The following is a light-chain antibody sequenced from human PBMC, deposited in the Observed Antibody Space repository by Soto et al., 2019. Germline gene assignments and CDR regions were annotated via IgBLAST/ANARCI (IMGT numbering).Light chain of an antibody. V-gene: IGKV3-15*01. CDR1: QSVSRN. Sequence: ETVMTQSPVTRSVSPGERATLSCRASQSVSRNFAWYQQRPGQAPRLLIYGASTRATGVPSRFSGSGSGTEFALTISSLQSEDFAVYYCQQYNNWPLTFGGGTKVEIK. J-gene: IGKJ4*01. CDR3: QQYNNWPLT. CDR2: GAS.